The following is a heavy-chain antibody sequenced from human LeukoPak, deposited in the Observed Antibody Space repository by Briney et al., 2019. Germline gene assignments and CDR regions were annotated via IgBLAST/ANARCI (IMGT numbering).Heavy chain of an antibody. D-gene: IGHD2-2*02. CDR2: IIPIFGTA. Sequence: SVKVFCKASGGTFSSYAISWVRQAPGQGLEWMGGIIPIFGTANYAQKFQGRVTITADESTSTAYMELSSLRSEDTAVYYCARIWTDCSSTSCYTPYFDYWGQGTLVTVSS. CDR3: ARIWTDCSSTSCYTPYFDY. J-gene: IGHJ4*02. V-gene: IGHV1-69*01. CDR1: GGTFSSYA.